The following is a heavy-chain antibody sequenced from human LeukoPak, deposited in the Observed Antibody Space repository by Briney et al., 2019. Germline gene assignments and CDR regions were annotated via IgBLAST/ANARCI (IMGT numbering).Heavy chain of an antibody. V-gene: IGHV3-23*01. J-gene: IGHJ4*02. Sequence: PGGSLRLSCAASGFTFSSYAMSWVRQAPGKGLEWVSGISGSGGSTYYADSVKGRFTISRDNSKNSLYLQMNSLRAEDTAVYYCATLLSYYDFWSRSHVDYWGQGTLVTVSS. CDR2: ISGSGGST. CDR1: GFTFSSYA. D-gene: IGHD3-3*01. CDR3: ATLLSYYDFWSRSHVDY.